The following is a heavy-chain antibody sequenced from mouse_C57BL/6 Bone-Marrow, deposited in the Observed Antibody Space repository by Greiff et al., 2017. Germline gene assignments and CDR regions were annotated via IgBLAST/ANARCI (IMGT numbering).Heavy chain of an antibody. Sequence: VQLQQSGAELVKPGASVKISCKASGYAFSSYWMNWVKQRPGKGLEWIGQIYPGDGDTNYNGKFKGKATLTADKSSSTAYMQLSSLTSEDSAVYFCARPPYYSNYVGCAYWGQGTLVTVSA. CDR2: IYPGDGDT. D-gene: IGHD2-5*01. CDR3: ARPPYYSNYVGCAY. V-gene: IGHV1-80*01. CDR1: GYAFSSYW. J-gene: IGHJ3*01.